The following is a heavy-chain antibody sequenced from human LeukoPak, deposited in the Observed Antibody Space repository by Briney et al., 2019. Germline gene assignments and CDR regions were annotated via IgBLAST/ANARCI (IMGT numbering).Heavy chain of an antibody. CDR3: ARGPVRDYSNY. CDR1: SGSISSGGYY. CDR2: IYYSGST. D-gene: IGHD4-11*01. J-gene: IGHJ4*02. V-gene: IGHV4-31*03. Sequence: TETLSLTCTVSSGSISSGGYYWSWIRQHPGTGLEWIGYIYYSGSTYYNPSLKSRLTISLDTSKNQFSLKLSSVTAADTAVYYCARGPVRDYSNYWGQGTLVTVSS.